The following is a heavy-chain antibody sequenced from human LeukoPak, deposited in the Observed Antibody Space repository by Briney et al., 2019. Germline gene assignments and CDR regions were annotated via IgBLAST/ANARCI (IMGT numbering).Heavy chain of an antibody. J-gene: IGHJ6*02. CDR3: ARLGSVTIFGVASPDYYGMDV. D-gene: IGHD3-3*01. CDR2: INHSGST. Sequence: SETLSLTCAVYGGSFSGYYWSWIRQPPGKGLEWIGEINHSGSTNYNPSLKSRVTISVDTSKNQFSLKLSSVTAADTAVYYCARLGSVTIFGVASPDYYGMDVWGQGTTVTVSS. CDR1: GGSFSGYY. V-gene: IGHV4-34*01.